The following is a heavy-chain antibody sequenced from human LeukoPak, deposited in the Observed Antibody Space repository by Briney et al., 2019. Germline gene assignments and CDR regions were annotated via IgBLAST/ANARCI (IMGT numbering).Heavy chain of an antibody. CDR3: ARVYGSGSYYTSRYYYYYMDV. CDR1: GFTVSSNY. V-gene: IGHV3-66*01. J-gene: IGHJ6*03. D-gene: IGHD3-10*01. Sequence: PGGSLRLSCAASGFTVSSNYMSWVRQAPGKGLEWVSVIYSGGSTYYADSVKGRFTISRDNSKNTLYLQMNSLRVEDTAVYYCARVYGSGSYYTSRYYYYYMDVWGKGTTVTISS. CDR2: IYSGGST.